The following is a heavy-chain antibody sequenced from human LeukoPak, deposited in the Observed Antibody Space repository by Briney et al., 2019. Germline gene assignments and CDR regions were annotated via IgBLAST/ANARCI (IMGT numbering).Heavy chain of an antibody. CDR3: ASWSLSSSSWFDP. CDR2: INHSGST. Sequence: SETLSLTCTVSGGSISSGSYYWSWIRQPPGKGLEWIGEINHSGSTNYNPSLKSRVTISVDTSKNQFSLKLSSVTAADTAVYYCASWSLSSSSWFDPWGQGTLVTVSS. D-gene: IGHD6-13*01. V-gene: IGHV4-39*07. CDR1: GGSISSGSYY. J-gene: IGHJ5*02.